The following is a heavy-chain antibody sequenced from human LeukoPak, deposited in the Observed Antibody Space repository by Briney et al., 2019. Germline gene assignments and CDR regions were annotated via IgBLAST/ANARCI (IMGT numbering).Heavy chain of an antibody. V-gene: IGHV3-23*01. J-gene: IGHJ6*02. CDR2: ISGSGGST. D-gene: IGHD3-10*01. CDR1: GFTFDNFV. Sequence: PGGSLRLSCAASGFTFDNFVMSWVGQAPGNGLEGVSGISGSGGSTYYADSLKGRFTISRDNAKNSLYLQMNSLRAEDTAVYYCARDRPSGSGSSFSLGMDVWGQGTTVTVSS. CDR3: ARDRPSGSGSSFSLGMDV.